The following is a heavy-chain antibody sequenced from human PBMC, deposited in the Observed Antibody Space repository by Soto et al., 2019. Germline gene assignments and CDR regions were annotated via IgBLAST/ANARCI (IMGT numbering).Heavy chain of an antibody. J-gene: IGHJ1*01. CDR3: ARDPRNITGTTSSEDFQY. CDR1: GGTFSGYA. CDR2: IIPILGIT. D-gene: IGHD1-20*01. V-gene: IGHV1-69*01. Sequence: QAHLMQSGAEVKKPGSSVKVSCKASGGTFSGYAISWVRQRPGRGLEWMGGIIPILGITSYAEKFQGRITLAADESTGTAFMDLRSLISEDTAVYYCARDPRNITGTTSSEDFQYWGPGTLVSVSS.